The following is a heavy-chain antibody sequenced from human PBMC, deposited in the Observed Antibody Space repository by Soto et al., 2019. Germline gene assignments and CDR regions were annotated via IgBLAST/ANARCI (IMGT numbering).Heavy chain of an antibody. Sequence: GGSLRLSCAASGFTFSNSSMSWVRQAPGKGLEWVGRIKSKTDGRTTDYAAPVKGRFTISRDDSKNTLYLQMNSLKTEDTAVYYCTTDYGDCADYWGQGTLVTVSS. V-gene: IGHV3-15*01. CDR2: IKSKTDGRTT. CDR1: GFTFSNSS. CDR3: TTDYGDCADY. J-gene: IGHJ4*02. D-gene: IGHD4-17*01.